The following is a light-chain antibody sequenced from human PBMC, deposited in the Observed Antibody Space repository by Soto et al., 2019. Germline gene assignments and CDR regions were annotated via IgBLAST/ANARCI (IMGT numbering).Light chain of an antibody. J-gene: IGKJ2*02. CDR1: QSISRD. CDR3: QQSYTKPGT. V-gene: IGKV1-39*01. CDR2: AAS. Sequence: IQMTQAPSYLSASVGDKVPITCRARQSISRDLNWYQPKPGKAPRLLIYAASSLQSGVSSRFSGSGSGTDFTLTISSLQPEDFAIYYCQQSYTKPGTFGQGTKLEIK.